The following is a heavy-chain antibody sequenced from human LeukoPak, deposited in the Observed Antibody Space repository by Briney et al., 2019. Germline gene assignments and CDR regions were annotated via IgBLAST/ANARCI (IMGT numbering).Heavy chain of an antibody. Sequence: GGSLRLSCGASGFTFRNFWMTWVRQAPGKGLEWVANIKQDGSEKHYVDSVKGRFTISRDNAKNSLYLQMNSLRAEDTAVYYCGGPNPLLERPSAMDVWGQGTTVTVSS. CDR2: IKQDGSEK. D-gene: IGHD6-25*01. V-gene: IGHV3-7*03. CDR1: GFTFRNFW. CDR3: GGPNPLLERPSAMDV. J-gene: IGHJ6*02.